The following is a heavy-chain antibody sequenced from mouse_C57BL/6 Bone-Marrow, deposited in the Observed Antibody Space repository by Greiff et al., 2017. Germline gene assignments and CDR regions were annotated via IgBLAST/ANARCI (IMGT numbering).Heavy chain of an antibody. J-gene: IGHJ3*01. D-gene: IGHD1-1*01. CDR2: INPSNGGT. CDR3: ARSPLGSSWFAY. CDR1: GYTFTSYW. Sequence: VQLQQPGTELVKPGASVKLSCKASGYTFTSYWMHWVKQRPGQGLEWIGNINPSNGGTNYNEKFKSKATLTVDKTSSTAYMQLSSLTSEDSAVYYCARSPLGSSWFAYWGQGTLVTVSA. V-gene: IGHV1-53*01.